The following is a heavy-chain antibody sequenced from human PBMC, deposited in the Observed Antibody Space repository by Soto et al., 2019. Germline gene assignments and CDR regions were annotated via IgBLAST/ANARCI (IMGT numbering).Heavy chain of an antibody. Sequence: QVPLVQSGAEVMTPGASVKVSCKASGYTFTSYYMHWVRQAPGQGLEWMGIINPSGGGTDYAQRSRRRVTMARNNATCTVYMALSSLRSEDTAVYYCAGVDMHQQQLVYCGFCGRGTLVTVSS. CDR2: INPSGGGT. J-gene: IGHJ2*01. D-gene: IGHD6-13*01. CDR1: GYTFTSYY. V-gene: IGHV1-46*03. CDR3: AGVDMHQQQLVYCGF.